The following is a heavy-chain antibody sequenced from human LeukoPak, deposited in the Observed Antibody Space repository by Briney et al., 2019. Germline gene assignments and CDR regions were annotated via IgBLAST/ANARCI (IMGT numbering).Heavy chain of an antibody. V-gene: IGHV3-15*01. CDR3: WDTNWNGDWDY. J-gene: IGHJ4*02. Sequence: PRGALRLSCAASGFTFSNAWMHWVRQAPGKGLEWVGRIKSKAHGGTTDYAAPVKGRFTISRDDSKNTLYLQMNSLKTEDTAVYYCWDTNWNGDWDYWGQGTLVTVSS. D-gene: IGHD1-1*01. CDR2: IKSKAHGGTT. CDR1: GFTFSNAW.